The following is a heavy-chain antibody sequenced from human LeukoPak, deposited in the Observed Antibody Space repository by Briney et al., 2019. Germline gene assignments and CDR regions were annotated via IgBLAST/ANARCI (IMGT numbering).Heavy chain of an antibody. CDR2: IYYSGST. Sequence: PGGSLRLSCAASGFTFSSYAMSWVRQPPGKGLEWIGSIYYSGSTYYNPSLKSRVTISVDTSKNQFSLKLSSVTAADTAVYYCARVVIVVVPAARTNNWFDPWGQGTLVTVSS. D-gene: IGHD2-2*01. CDR3: ARVVIVVVPAARTNNWFDP. J-gene: IGHJ5*02. V-gene: IGHV4-39*01. CDR1: GFTFSSYA.